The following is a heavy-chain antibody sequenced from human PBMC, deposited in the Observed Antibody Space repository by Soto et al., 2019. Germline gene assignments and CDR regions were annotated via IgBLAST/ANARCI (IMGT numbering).Heavy chain of an antibody. CDR1: GGTFSSYT. D-gene: IGHD6-13*01. J-gene: IGHJ5*02. CDR3: ARRPYSSSWDNWFDP. CDR2: IIPILGIA. V-gene: IGHV1-69*02. Sequence: QVQLVQSGAEVKKPGSSVKVSCKASGGTFSSYTISWVRQAPGQGLEWMGRIIPILGIANYAQKFQGRVTVTADKSTSAAYMELSSLRSEDTAVYDCARRPYSSSWDNWFDPWGQGTLVTVSS.